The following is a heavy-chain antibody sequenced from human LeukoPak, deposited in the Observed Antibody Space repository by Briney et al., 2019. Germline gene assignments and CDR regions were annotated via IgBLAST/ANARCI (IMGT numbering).Heavy chain of an antibody. V-gene: IGHV3-30*02. CDR1: GFTFSSYG. J-gene: IGHJ5*02. Sequence: GGSLRLSCAASGFTFSSYGMHWVRQAPGKGLEWVAFIRYDGSNKYYADSVKGRFTISRDNSKNTLYLQMNSLRAEDTAVYYCAKDFSAPYCSSTSCYLNWFDPWGQGTLVTVSS. CDR2: IRYDGSNK. CDR3: AKDFSAPYCSSTSCYLNWFDP. D-gene: IGHD2-2*01.